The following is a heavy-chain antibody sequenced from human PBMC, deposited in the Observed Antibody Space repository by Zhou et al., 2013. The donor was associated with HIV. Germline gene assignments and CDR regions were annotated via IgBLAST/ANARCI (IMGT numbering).Heavy chain of an antibody. CDR3: ARWVAPHTAWFDP. CDR2: LVPVFATT. D-gene: IGHD1-26*01. V-gene: IGHV1-69*05. Sequence: QVQLVQSGAEVKKLGSSVKVSCKTSGGSFSSFTISWVRQAPGQGLEWIGGLVPVFATTNYAQTLQDRVTITTDASTNTAYMELNSLRSEDTAVYYCARWVAPHTAWFDPWGQGTLVTVSS. CDR1: GGSFSSFT. J-gene: IGHJ5*02.